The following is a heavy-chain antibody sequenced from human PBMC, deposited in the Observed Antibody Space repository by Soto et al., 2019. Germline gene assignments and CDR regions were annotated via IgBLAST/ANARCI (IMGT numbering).Heavy chain of an antibody. CDR1: GFTFSSYA. CDR3: ARMTTVATYYQYGMDV. D-gene: IGHD4-4*01. CDR2: ISDIGDRT. Sequence: EVQLLESGGGLVQPGGSLRLSCAASGFTFSSYAMNWVRQAPGKGLEWVSAISDIGDRTYYADSVKGRFTISRDNPKNTLHLQMNSLRAEDTAVYYCARMTTVATYYQYGMDVWGQGTTVTVSS. J-gene: IGHJ6*02. V-gene: IGHV3-23*01.